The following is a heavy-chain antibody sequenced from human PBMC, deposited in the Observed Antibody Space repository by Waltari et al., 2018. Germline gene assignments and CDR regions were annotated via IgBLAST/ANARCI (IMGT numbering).Heavy chain of an antibody. CDR3: ARTKGRGDAGKDAFDI. J-gene: IGHJ3*02. CDR2: IYYSGST. CDR1: GGSISSHY. V-gene: IGHV4-59*11. Sequence: QVQLQESGPGLVKPSETLSLTCTVSGGSISSHYWSWIRQPPGKGLEWIGYIYYSGSTNYNPSLKSRVTISVDTSKNQFSLKLSSVTAADTAVYYCARTKGRGDAGKDAFDIWGQGTMVTVSS. D-gene: IGHD3-10*01.